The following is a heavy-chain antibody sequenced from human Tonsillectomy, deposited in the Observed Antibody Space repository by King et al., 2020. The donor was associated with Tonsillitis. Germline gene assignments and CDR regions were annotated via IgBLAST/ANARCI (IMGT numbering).Heavy chain of an antibody. CDR3: ARDSELWFGENDY. D-gene: IGHD3-10*01. Sequence: VQLVQSGAEVKKPGASVKVSCKASGYTFTGYYMHWVRQAPGQGLEWLGGINPNSGGPNYAQKFQGRVTMTRDTSISTAYMELSRLRSDDTAVYYCARDSELWFGENDYWGQGTLVTVSS. CDR2: INPNSGGP. V-gene: IGHV1-2*02. J-gene: IGHJ4*02. CDR1: GYTFTGYY.